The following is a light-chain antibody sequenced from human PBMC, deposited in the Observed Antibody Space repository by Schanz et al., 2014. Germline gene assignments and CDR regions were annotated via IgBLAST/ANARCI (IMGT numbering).Light chain of an antibody. Sequence: DIQMTQSPATLSASVGDRVSITCRAHQTISVWLAWIQLKPGKAPKSLIHKASSLESGVPSRFSGSGSATEFTLTINSLQPDDFATYYCQQYNSYSSRFGQGTKVEIK. CDR1: QTISVW. V-gene: IGKV1-5*03. CDR2: KAS. CDR3: QQYNSYSSR. J-gene: IGKJ1*01.